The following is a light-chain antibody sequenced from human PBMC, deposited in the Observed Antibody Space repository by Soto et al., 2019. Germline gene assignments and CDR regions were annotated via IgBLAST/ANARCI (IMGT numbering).Light chain of an antibody. V-gene: IGKV2-30*02. CDR3: MQGTHWPSM. J-gene: IGKJ1*01. Sequence: DVVMTQSPLSLPVTLGQPASISCRSSQSLIHSDGSTYLSWFQQRPGQSPRRLIYEVSDRDSGVPDRVSGSGSGTDFTLKISRVEAEDVGVCYCMQGTHWPSMFGQGTEVEIK. CDR1: QSLIHSDGSTY. CDR2: EVS.